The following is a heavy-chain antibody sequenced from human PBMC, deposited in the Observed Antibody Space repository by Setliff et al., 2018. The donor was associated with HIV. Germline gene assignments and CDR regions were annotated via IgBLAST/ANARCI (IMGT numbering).Heavy chain of an antibody. J-gene: IGHJ4*02. CDR3: ARSSRGSPRDLDY. CDR2: GYYSGIT. CDR1: GGSISNYY. D-gene: IGHD6-6*01. Sequence: SETLSLTCTVSGGSISNYYWSWIRQPPGKGLEWIGCGYYSGITHYDPSLKSRVSISVDASKNQFSLRLNSVTVADTAVYFRARSSRGSPRDLDYWGPGTLVTVSS. V-gene: IGHV4-59*08.